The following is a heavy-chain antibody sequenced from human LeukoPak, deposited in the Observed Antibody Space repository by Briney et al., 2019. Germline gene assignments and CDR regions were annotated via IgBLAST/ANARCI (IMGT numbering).Heavy chain of an antibody. D-gene: IGHD3-9*01. V-gene: IGHV4-31*03. J-gene: IGHJ6*02. CDR2: IYYSGST. CDR3: ARVDILTGPFSMDV. Sequence: SQTLSLTCTVSGDSISSGDYYWSWIRQHPGKGLEWIGYIYYSGSTYYNPSLKSRVTISVNTSKNQFSLKLSSVTAADTAVYYCARVDILTGPFSMDVWGQGTTVTVSS. CDR1: GDSISSGDYY.